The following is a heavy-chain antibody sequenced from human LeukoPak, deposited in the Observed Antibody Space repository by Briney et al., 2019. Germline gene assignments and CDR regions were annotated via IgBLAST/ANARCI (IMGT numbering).Heavy chain of an antibody. Sequence: PGGSLRLSGAASGFTFSSYWMHWVRQAPGKGRVWVSRINSDGSSTSYADSVKGRFTISRDNAKNTLYLQMNSLRAEDTAVHYCAREYYYDSSGYDGQNWFDPWGQGTLVTVSS. J-gene: IGHJ5*02. CDR3: AREYYYDSSGYDGQNWFDP. CDR1: GFTFSSYW. D-gene: IGHD3-22*01. CDR2: INSDGSST. V-gene: IGHV3-74*01.